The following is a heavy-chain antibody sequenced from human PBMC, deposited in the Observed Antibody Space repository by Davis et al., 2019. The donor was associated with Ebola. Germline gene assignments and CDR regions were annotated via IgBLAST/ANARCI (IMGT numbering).Heavy chain of an antibody. D-gene: IGHD2-2*01. J-gene: IGHJ4*02. CDR1: GGSFSDYY. Sequence: SETLSLTCDVYGGSFSDYYWNWIRQAPGKGLEWIGEINESGGSDYNPSLKSRVTISVDTSKNQFSLKLSSVTAADTAVYYCAKDRYCSSTSCHVYFDYWGQGTLVTVSS. V-gene: IGHV4-34*01. CDR2: INESGGS. CDR3: AKDRYCSSTSCHVYFDY.